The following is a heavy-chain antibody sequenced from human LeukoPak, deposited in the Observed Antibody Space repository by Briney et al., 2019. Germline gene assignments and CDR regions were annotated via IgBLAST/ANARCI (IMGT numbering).Heavy chain of an antibody. J-gene: IGHJ5*02. CDR3: ARNKGIIATAGYNWFDP. Sequence: SVKVSCKASGGTFSSYAISWVRQAPGQGLGWMGRIIPILGIANYAQKFQGRVTITADKSTSTAYMELRSLRSDDTAVYYCARNKGIIATAGYNWFDPWGQGTLVTVSS. CDR1: GGTFSSYA. V-gene: IGHV1-69*04. CDR2: IIPILGIA. D-gene: IGHD6-13*01.